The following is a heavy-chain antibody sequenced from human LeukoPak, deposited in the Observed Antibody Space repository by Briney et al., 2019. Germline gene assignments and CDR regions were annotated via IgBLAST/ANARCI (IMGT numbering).Heavy chain of an antibody. CDR1: GYTFTGYY. V-gene: IGHV1-2*02. CDR2: INPNSGGT. CDR3: ARDVRVVINYFDY. J-gene: IGHJ4*02. Sequence: GASVKVSCKASGYTFTGYYIHWVRQAPGQGLEWMGWINPNSGGTNYAQKFRGRVTMTRDTSISTAYMELSSLRSDDTAVYYCARDVRVVINYFDYWGQGTLVTVSS. D-gene: IGHD3-22*01.